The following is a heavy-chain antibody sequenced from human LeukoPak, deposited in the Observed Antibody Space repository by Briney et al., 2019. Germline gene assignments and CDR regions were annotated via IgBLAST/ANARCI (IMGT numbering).Heavy chain of an antibody. V-gene: IGHV3-23*01. CDR2: ISGSGGST. J-gene: IGHJ4*02. D-gene: IGHD3-10*01. CDR3: AKVRNYYYGSGTLDY. Sequence: AGGSLGLSCAASGFTFSSHGMNWVRQAPGKGLEWVSAISGSGGSTYYADSVKGRFTISRDNSKNTLYLQMNSLRAEDTAVYYCAKVRNYYYGSGTLDYWGQGTLVTVSS. CDR1: GFTFSSHG.